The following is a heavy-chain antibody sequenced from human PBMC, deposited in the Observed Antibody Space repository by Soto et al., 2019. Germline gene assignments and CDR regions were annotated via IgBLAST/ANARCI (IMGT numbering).Heavy chain of an antibody. CDR2: INHSGST. CDR3: ARGLYSSSSGLFDY. D-gene: IGHD6-6*01. CDR1: GGSFSGYY. Sequence: SETLSLTCAVYGGSFSGYYWSWIRQPPGKGLEWIGEINHSGSTNYNPSLKSRVTTSVDTSKNQFSLKLSSVTAADTAVYYCARGLYSSSSGLFDYWGQGTLVTVSS. V-gene: IGHV4-34*01. J-gene: IGHJ4*02.